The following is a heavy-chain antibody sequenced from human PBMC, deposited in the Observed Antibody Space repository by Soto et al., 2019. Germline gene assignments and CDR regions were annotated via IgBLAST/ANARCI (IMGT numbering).Heavy chain of an antibody. CDR2: INHSGST. V-gene: IGHV4-34*01. CDR3: ARAGDGSSSYFDY. Sequence: SETLSLTCAVYGGSFSAYYWTWIRQPPGKGLEWIGEINHSGSTNYSPSLKSRLTISLDTSKNQFSLKLSYVTAADTAVYYCARAGDGSSSYFDYWGQGTLVTVSS. J-gene: IGHJ4*02. CDR1: GGSFSAYY. D-gene: IGHD6-6*01.